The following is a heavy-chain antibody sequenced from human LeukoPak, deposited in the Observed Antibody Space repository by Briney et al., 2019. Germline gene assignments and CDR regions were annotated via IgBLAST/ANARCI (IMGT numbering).Heavy chain of an antibody. D-gene: IGHD6-13*01. CDR1: GYSFTSYW. Sequence: GESLKISCKGSGYSFTSYWIGWVRQMPGKGLEWMGIIYPGDSDTRYSPSFQGQVTISADRSISTAYLQWSSLKASDTAMYYCSRQHPAAGTVYFQHWGQGTLVTVSS. CDR3: SRQHPAAGTVYFQH. CDR2: IYPGDSDT. V-gene: IGHV5-51*01. J-gene: IGHJ1*01.